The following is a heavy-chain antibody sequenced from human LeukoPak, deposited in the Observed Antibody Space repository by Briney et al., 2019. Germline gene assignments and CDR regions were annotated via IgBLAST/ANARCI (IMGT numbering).Heavy chain of an antibody. J-gene: IGHJ6*03. CDR1: GFIFSSYS. CDR3: ARNRFPITGTTNNYYYMDV. CDR2: ISSSSTTI. V-gene: IGHV3-48*04. D-gene: IGHD1-7*01. Sequence: GGSLRLSCAASGFIFSSYSMNWGRQAPGKGGEWLSHISSSSTTIYYADSVKGRFTISRDNAKNSLYLQMNSLKAEDTAVYYCARNRFPITGTTNNYYYMDVWGKGTTVTVSS.